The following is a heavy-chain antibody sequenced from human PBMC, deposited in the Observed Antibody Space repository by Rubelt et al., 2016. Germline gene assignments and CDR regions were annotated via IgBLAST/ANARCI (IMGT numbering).Heavy chain of an antibody. Sequence: EVQLVESGGGLVQPGGSLRLSCAASGFTFDDYTMHWVRQAPGKGLEWVSLISWVGGSTYYADSVKGRFTISRDKSKNSLYLQMNSLRAEDTAVYYCARADPKLKFDPWGQGTLVTVSS. CDR1: GFTFDDYT. CDR3: ARADPKLKFDP. D-gene: IGHD3-10*01. V-gene: IGHV3-43*01. CDR2: ISWVGGST. J-gene: IGHJ5*02.